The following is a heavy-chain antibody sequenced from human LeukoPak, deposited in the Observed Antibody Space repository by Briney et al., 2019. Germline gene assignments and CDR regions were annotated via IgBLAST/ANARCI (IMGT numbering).Heavy chain of an antibody. Sequence: SETLSLTCTVSGYSISSGYYWGWIRQPPGKGLEWIGSIYYSGSTYYNPSLKSRVTISVDTSKNQFSLKLSSVTAADTAVYYCARLRFGARAFDIWGQGTMVTVSS. CDR1: GYSISSGYY. CDR3: ARLRFGARAFDI. CDR2: IYYSGST. J-gene: IGHJ3*02. V-gene: IGHV4-38-2*02. D-gene: IGHD3-10*01.